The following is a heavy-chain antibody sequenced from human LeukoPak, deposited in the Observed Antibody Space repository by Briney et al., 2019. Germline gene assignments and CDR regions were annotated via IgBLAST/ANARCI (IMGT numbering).Heavy chain of an antibody. CDR3: AKGSGCTNGVCYSRWYYFDY. CDR2: ISGSGGRT. V-gene: IGHV3-23*01. J-gene: IGHJ4*02. CDR1: GFTFSSYA. Sequence: PGGSLRLSFAAPGFTFSSYAMSWVRQAPGKGLEWVSAISGSGGRTYYAAPVKVRFTIYRDNTTNTLYLQMNSLRAEATAVYYCAKGSGCTNGVCYSRWYYFDYWGQGTLVTVSS. D-gene: IGHD2-8*01.